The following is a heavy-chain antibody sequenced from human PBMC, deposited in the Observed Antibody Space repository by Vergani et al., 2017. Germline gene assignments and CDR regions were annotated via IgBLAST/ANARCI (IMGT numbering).Heavy chain of an antibody. J-gene: IGHJ5*02. Sequence: QVQLQESGPGLVKPSETLSLTCTVSGAAIKDFYWSWFRQPPGKGLEWIGYVYYTGSTTYNPSLKSRVTKSVDTSNNQFSLRMTSLTAADTAIYYCARDRDLYCRSTTSCHNWFDPWGQGSLVTVSS. D-gene: IGHD2/OR15-2a*01. CDR3: ARDRDLYCRSTTSCHNWFDP. V-gene: IGHV4-59*01. CDR1: GAAIKDFY. CDR2: VYYTGST.